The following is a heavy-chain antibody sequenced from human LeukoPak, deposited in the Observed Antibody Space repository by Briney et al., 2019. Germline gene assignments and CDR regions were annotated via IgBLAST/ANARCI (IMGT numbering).Heavy chain of an antibody. J-gene: IGHJ4*02. V-gene: IGHV3-30*18. Sequence: GGSLRLSCEASGSTFDNYAVSWVRQAPGKGLEWVAVISYDGSNKYYADSVKGRFTISRDNSKNTLYLQMNSLRAEDTAVYYCAKVERGYSSLWGQGTLVTVSS. D-gene: IGHD6-19*01. CDR3: AKVERGYSSL. CDR2: ISYDGSNK. CDR1: GSTFDNYA.